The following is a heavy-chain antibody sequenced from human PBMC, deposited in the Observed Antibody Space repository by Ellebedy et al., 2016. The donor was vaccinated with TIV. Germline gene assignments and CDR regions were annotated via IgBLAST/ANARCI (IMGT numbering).Heavy chain of an antibody. CDR1: GYTFTSYY. V-gene: IGHV1-46*01. CDR3: ARDSFGIAAAGVPFDI. CDR2: INPSGGST. D-gene: IGHD6-13*01. Sequence: ASVKVSCKASGYTFTSYYMHWVRQAPGQGLEWMGIINPSGGSTSYAQKFQGRVTMTRDTSTSTVYMELSSLRSEDTAVYYCARDSFGIAAAGVPFDIWGQGTMVTVSS. J-gene: IGHJ3*02.